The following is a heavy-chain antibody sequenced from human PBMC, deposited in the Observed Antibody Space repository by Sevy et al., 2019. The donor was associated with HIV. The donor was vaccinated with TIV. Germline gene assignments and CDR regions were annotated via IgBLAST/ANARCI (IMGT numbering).Heavy chain of an antibody. Sequence: SETLSLTCTVSGGSISSGGYYLSWIRQHPGKGLEWIGYIYYSGSTYYNPSLKSRVTISVDTSKNQFSLKLSSVTAADTAVYYCARDPVAYGGNSGLDYWGQGTLVTVSS. D-gene: IGHD4-17*01. J-gene: IGHJ4*02. V-gene: IGHV4-31*03. CDR1: GGSISSGGYY. CDR3: ARDPVAYGGNSGLDY. CDR2: IYYSGST.